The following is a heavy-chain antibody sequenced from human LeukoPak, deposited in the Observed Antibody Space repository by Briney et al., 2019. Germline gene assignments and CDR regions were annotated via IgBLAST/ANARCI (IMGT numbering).Heavy chain of an antibody. CDR1: GFTFSSYA. CDR3: ARDRGRYFDWLLFYYFDY. J-gene: IGHJ4*02. Sequence: GGSLRLSCAASGFTFSSYAMSWVRQAPGKGLEWVLTISDSGGSTYYADSVKGRFTISRDNSENTLYLQMNSLRAEDTAVYYCARDRGRYFDWLLFYYFDYWGQGTLVTVSS. V-gene: IGHV3-23*01. D-gene: IGHD3-9*01. CDR2: ISDSGGST.